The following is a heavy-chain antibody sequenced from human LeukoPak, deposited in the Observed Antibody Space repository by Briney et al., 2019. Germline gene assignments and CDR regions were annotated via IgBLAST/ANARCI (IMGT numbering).Heavy chain of an antibody. Sequence: SETLSLTCTVSGGSISSGGYYGSWIRQHPGEGLEWIGYIYYSGSTYYNPSLKSRATISVDTSKNQFSLKLSSVTAADTAVYYCARDVVVVSRAFDIWGQGTMVTVSS. V-gene: IGHV4-31*03. D-gene: IGHD2-2*01. CDR3: ARDVVVVSRAFDI. CDR2: IYYSGST. J-gene: IGHJ3*02. CDR1: GGSISSGGYY.